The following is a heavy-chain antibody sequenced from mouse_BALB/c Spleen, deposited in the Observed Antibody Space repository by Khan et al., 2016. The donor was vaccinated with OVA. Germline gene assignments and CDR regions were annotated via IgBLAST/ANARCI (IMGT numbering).Heavy chain of an antibody. J-gene: IGHJ3*01. V-gene: IGHV3-2*02. D-gene: IGHD2-4*01. CDR1: GYSITSEYA. CDR3: ARKDYYDYDPFPY. Sequence: EVQLQESGPGLVKPSQSLSLTCTVTGYSITSEYAWNWIRQFPGNKLEWMGYINYSGNTRFNPSLKSRTSITRDTSKNPFFLQLNSVTTEDTVTYYCARKDYYDYDPFPYWGQGTLVTVSA. CDR2: INYSGNT.